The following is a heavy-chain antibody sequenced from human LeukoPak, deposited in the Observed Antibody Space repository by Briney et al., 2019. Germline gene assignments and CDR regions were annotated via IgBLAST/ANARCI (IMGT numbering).Heavy chain of an antibody. CDR2: ISYDGSNK. J-gene: IGHJ5*02. Sequence: PGGSLRLSCAASGFTFSSYGMHWVRQAPGKGLEWVAVISYDGSNKYYADSVKGRFTISRDNSKNTLYLQMNSLRAEDTAVYYCARDGLFDYGDYSWFDPWGQGTLVTVSS. D-gene: IGHD4-17*01. V-gene: IGHV3-30*03. CDR1: GFTFSSYG. CDR3: ARDGLFDYGDYSWFDP.